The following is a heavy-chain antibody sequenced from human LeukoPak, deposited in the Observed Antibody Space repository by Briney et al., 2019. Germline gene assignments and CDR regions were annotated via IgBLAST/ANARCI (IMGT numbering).Heavy chain of an antibody. CDR3: ARTPYYYDSSGYYWGDYYYYYGMDV. CDR2: ISAYNGNT. J-gene: IGHJ6*02. CDR1: GYTFTSYG. V-gene: IGHV1-18*01. Sequence: ASVKVSCKASGYTFTSYGISWVRQAPGQGLEWMGWISAYNGNTNYAQKLQGRVTMTTDTSTSTAYMELRGLRSDDTAVYYCARTPYYYDSSGYYWGDYYYYYGMDVWGQGTTVTVSS. D-gene: IGHD3-22*01.